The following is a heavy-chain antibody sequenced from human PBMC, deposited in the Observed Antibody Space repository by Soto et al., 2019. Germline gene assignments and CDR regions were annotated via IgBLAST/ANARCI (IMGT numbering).Heavy chain of an antibody. CDR3: AKERSSGWSFDY. D-gene: IGHD6-19*01. J-gene: IGHJ4*02. CDR1: GFTFSTYA. Sequence: GGSLRLSCAASGFTFSTYAMNWVRQAPGKGLEWVSGISGSGDSTYYVDSVKGRFTVSRDNSKNTLYLQMNSLRAEDTAVFYCAKERSSGWSFDYWGQGTLVTVSS. V-gene: IGHV3-23*01. CDR2: ISGSGDST.